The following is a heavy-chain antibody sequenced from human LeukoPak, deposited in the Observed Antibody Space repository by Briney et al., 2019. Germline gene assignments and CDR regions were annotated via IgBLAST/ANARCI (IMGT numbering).Heavy chain of an antibody. V-gene: IGHV3-30*19. D-gene: IGHD3-3*01. CDR2: ISYDGSNK. Sequence: GRSLRLSCAASGFTFSSYGMHWVRQAPGKGLEWVAVISYDGSNKYYADSVKGRFTISRDNSKNTLYLQMNSLRAEDTAVYYCARGYDFWSGDNDAFDIWGQGTMVTVSS. CDR3: ARGYDFWSGDNDAFDI. CDR1: GFTFSSYG. J-gene: IGHJ3*02.